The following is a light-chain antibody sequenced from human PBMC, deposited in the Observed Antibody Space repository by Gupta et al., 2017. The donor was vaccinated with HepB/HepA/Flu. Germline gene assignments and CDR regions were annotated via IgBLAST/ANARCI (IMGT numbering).Light chain of an antibody. CDR2: DTS. V-gene: IGKV3-11*01. CDR1: QRVSTY. CDR3: QQRYDWPLT. J-gene: IGKJ4*01. Sequence: EIGFTQSPASLSLSPGERVTLCCRTSQRVSTYLAWYQQKPGQAPRRLIYDTSNRATGIPARFSGSGSGTDFTLTITSLEPEDFAVYYCQQRYDWPLTFGGGTRMEIK.